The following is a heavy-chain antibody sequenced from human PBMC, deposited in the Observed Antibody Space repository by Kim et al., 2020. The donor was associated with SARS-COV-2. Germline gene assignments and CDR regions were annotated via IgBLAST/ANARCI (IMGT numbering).Heavy chain of an antibody. D-gene: IGHD3-22*01. CDR3: AKRYKGAYYYDSSPYDY. CDR2: ISGSGGST. Sequence: GGSLRLSCAASGFTFSSYAMSWVRQAPGKGLEWVSAISGSGGSTYYADSVKGRFTISRDNSKNTLYLQMNSLRAEDTAVYYCAKRYKGAYYYDSSPYDYWGQGTLVTVSS. J-gene: IGHJ4*02. CDR1: GFTFSSYA. V-gene: IGHV3-23*01.